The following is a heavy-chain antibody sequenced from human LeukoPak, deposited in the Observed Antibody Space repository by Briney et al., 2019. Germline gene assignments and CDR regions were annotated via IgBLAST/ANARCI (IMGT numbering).Heavy chain of an antibody. CDR2: IYYSGST. D-gene: IGHD1-1*01. J-gene: IGHJ4*02. V-gene: IGHV4-59*01. Sequence: SETLSLTCTVSGGSISSYYWSWIRQPPGKGLEWIGYIYYSGSTNYNPSLKSRVTISVDTSKNQFSLKLSSVTAADTAVYYCARLSPGLWVLDYWGQGTLVTVSS. CDR1: GGSISSYY. CDR3: ARLSPGLWVLDY.